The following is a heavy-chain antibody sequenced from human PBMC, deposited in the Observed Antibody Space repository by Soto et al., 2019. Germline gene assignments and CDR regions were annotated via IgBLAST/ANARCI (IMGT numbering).Heavy chain of an antibody. CDR3: ARDDGDLHANWFDP. D-gene: IGHD4-17*01. V-gene: IGHV3-23*01. J-gene: IGHJ5*02. CDR2: ISGSGGST. Sequence: EVQLLESGGGLVQPGGSLRLSCAASGFTFSSYAMSWVSQAPGKGLEWGSAISGSGGSTYYADSVKGRFTSSSDNSKNTLYLQMNRLRAEDTAVYYCARDDGDLHANWFDPWGQGSLVTVSS. CDR1: GFTFSSYA.